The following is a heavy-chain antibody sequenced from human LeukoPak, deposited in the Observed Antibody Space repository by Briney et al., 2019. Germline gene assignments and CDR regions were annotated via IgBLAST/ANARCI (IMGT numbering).Heavy chain of an antibody. V-gene: IGHV1-24*01. J-gene: IGHJ3*02. Sequence: ASVKVSCKVSGYTLTELSMHWVRQAPGKGLEWMGGFDPEDGETIYAQKFQGRVTMTEDTSTDTAYMELSSLRSEDTAVYYCARVAPSGYYYVNAFDIWGQGTMVTVSS. D-gene: IGHD3-22*01. CDR2: FDPEDGET. CDR1: GYTLTELS. CDR3: ARVAPSGYYYVNAFDI.